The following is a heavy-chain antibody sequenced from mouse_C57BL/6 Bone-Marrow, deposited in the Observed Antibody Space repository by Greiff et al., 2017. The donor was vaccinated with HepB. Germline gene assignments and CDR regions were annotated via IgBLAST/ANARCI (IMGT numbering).Heavy chain of an antibody. CDR2: IYPGSGST. D-gene: IGHD1-1*01. J-gene: IGHJ2*01. Sequence: QVQLQQPGAELVKPGASVKMSCKASGYTFTSYWITWVKQRPGQGLEWIGDIYPGSGSTNYNEKFKSKATLTVDTSSSTAYMQLSSLTSEDSAVYYCARPSYYYGSSYVDYGGQGTTLTVSS. V-gene: IGHV1-55*01. CDR1: GYTFTSYW. CDR3: ARPSYYYGSSYVDY.